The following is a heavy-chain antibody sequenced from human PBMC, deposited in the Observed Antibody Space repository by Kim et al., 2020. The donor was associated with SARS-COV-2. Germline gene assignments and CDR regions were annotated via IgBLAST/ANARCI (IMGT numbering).Heavy chain of an antibody. CDR1: GGSFSGYY. CDR2: INHSGST. D-gene: IGHD4-17*01. Sequence: SETLSLTCAVYGGSFSGYYWNWIRQPPGKGLEWIGEINHSGSTNYNPSLKSRVTISVDTSKNQFSLKLSSVTAADTAVYYCARVRRMTTYLYYYYYGMDVWGQGTTVTVSS. V-gene: IGHV4-34*01. J-gene: IGHJ6*02. CDR3: ARVRRMTTYLYYYYYGMDV.